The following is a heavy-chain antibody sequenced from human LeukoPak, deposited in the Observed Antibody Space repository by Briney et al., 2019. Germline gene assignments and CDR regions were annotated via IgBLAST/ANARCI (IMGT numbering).Heavy chain of an antibody. Sequence: GGSLRLSCAASGFTFSSYAMSWVRQAPGKGLEWVSAISGSGGSTYYADSVKGRFTISRDNSKNTLYLQMNSLRAEDTAVYYCAKDPPRNVVVTAIDAFDIWGQGTMVTVSS. CDR1: GFTFSSYA. CDR3: AKDPPRNVVVTAIDAFDI. V-gene: IGHV3-23*01. D-gene: IGHD2-21*02. CDR2: ISGSGGST. J-gene: IGHJ3*02.